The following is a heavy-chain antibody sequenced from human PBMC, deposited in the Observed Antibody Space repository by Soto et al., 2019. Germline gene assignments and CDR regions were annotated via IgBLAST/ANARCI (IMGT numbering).Heavy chain of an antibody. CDR1: GFTFSSYA. D-gene: IGHD5-12*01. J-gene: IGHJ4*02. CDR3: ARFGRDGYDY. V-gene: IGHV3-30-3*01. CDR2: ISYDGSNK. Sequence: PGGSLRLSCAASGFTFSSYAMHWVRQAPGKGLEWVAVISYDGSNKYYADSVKGRFTISRDNSKNTLYLQMNSLRAEDTAVYYCARFGRDGYDYWGQGTLVTVSS.